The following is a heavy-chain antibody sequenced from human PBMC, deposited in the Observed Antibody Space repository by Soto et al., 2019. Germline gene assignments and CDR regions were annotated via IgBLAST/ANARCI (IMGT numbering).Heavy chain of an antibody. CDR2: INHSGST. CDR3: ARVVGYCSGGSCYSLYYYYYMDV. J-gene: IGHJ6*03. CDR1: GGSFSGYY. Sequence: QVQLQQWGAGLLKPSETLSLTSAVYGGSFSGYYWSWIRQPPGKGLEWIGEINHSGSTNYNPSLKSRVTISVDTSKDQFSLKLSSVTAADTAVYYCARVVGYCSGGSCYSLYYYYYMDVWGKGTTVTVSS. D-gene: IGHD2-15*01. V-gene: IGHV4-34*01.